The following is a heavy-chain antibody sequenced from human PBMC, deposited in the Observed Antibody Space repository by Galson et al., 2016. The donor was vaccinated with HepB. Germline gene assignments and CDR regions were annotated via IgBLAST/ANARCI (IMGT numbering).Heavy chain of an antibody. V-gene: IGHV1-18*04. J-gene: IGHJ6*03. CDR1: GYTFINYA. D-gene: IGHD2-2*01. CDR2: INPYNGNT. Sequence: SVKVSCKASGYPSSGYTFINYAISWVRQAPGQGLEWMGWINPYNGNTNYAQKVQGRVTMTTDTSTSTDDMELRSLRSYETAVYFGARGAHSYCTRTSCPSDYFYYMDVWGNGTTVTVSS. CDR3: ARGAHSYCTRTSCPSDYFYYMDV.